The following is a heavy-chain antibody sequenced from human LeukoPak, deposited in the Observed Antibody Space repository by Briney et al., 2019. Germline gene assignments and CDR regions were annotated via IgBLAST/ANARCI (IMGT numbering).Heavy chain of an antibody. CDR1: GGSISSGSYY. J-gene: IGHJ4*02. Sequence: PSQTLSLTCTVSGGSISSGSYYWSWIRQPAGKGLEWIGRIYTSGSTNYNPSLKSRVTISVDTSKNQFSLKLSPVTAADTAVYYCARDRRYYDSSGFDYWGQGTLVTVSS. CDR3: ARDRRYYDSSGFDY. V-gene: IGHV4-61*02. CDR2: IYTSGST. D-gene: IGHD3-22*01.